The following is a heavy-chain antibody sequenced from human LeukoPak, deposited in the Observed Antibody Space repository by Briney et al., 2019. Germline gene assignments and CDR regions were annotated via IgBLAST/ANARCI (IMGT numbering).Heavy chain of an antibody. V-gene: IGHV3-15*01. Sequence: NPGGSLRLSCAASGLTFSNACMSWVRQAPGKGLEWVGRIKSKTDGGTTDYAAPVKGRFTISRDDSKNTLYLQMNSLKTEDTAVYYCTTDGTVVVVAATCAFDIWGQGTMVTVSS. CDR3: TTDGTVVVVAATCAFDI. CDR1: GLTFSNAC. D-gene: IGHD2-15*01. J-gene: IGHJ3*02. CDR2: IKSKTDGGTT.